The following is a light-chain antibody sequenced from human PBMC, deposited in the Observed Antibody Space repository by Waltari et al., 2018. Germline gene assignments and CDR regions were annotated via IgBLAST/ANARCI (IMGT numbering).Light chain of an antibody. CDR3: LQRSSWPWT. J-gene: IGKJ1*01. CDR2: DAS. V-gene: IGKV3-11*01. CDR1: QSVSSY. Sequence: EIVLTQSPATLSLSPGERATLSCRSSQSVSSYLAWYQQKGGQAPRLLIYDASNRATGIPARFSGSGSGTDFTFTIGSLEPEDFSVYYCLQRSSWPWTFGQGTKVEIK.